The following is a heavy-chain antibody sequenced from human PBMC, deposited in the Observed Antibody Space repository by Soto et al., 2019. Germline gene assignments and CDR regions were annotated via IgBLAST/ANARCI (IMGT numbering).Heavy chain of an antibody. CDR3: ARDKKPFNWSPSILKSYYYGMDV. CDR2: ISNDGSNK. D-gene: IGHD1-1*01. J-gene: IGHJ6*02. CDR1: GFTFRTFA. Sequence: GGSLRLSCAASGFTFRTFAMHWVRQAPGKGLEWVAVISNDGSNKYFLDSVKGRFTVSRDNSNNTLYPQMDSLRAEDTAVYYCARDKKPFNWSPSILKSYYYGMDVWGQGTTVTVSS. V-gene: IGHV3-30-3*01.